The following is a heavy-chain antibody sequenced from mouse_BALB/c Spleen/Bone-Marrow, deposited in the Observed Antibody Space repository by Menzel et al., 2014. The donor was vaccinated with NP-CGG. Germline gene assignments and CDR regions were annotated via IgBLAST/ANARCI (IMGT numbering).Heavy chain of an antibody. Sequence: GSELVRPGASVKLSCKASGYTFTSYWMHWVKQRHGQGLEWIGNIYPGSGSTNYDEKFKSKGTLTVDTSSSTAYMRLSSLTSEDSAVYYCTRCYYGYDGVSWFAYWGQGTLVTVSA. CDR1: GYTFTSYW. CDR3: TRCYYGYDGVSWFAY. V-gene: IGHV1S22*01. D-gene: IGHD2-2*01. CDR2: IYPGSGST. J-gene: IGHJ3*01.